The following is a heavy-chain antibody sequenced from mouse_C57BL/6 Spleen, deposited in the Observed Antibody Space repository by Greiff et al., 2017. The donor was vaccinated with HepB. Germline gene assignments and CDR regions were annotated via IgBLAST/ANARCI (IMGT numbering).Heavy chain of an antibody. V-gene: IGHV1-82*01. CDR2: IYPGDGDT. CDR1: GYAFSSSW. CDR3: ARGDDPLV. J-gene: IGHJ1*03. Sequence: QVQLQQSGPELVKPGASVKISCKASGYAFSSSWMNWVKQRPGKGLEWIGRIYPGDGDTNYNGKFKGKATLTADKSSSTAYMQLSSLTSEDSAVYFCARGDDPLVWGTGTTVTVSS.